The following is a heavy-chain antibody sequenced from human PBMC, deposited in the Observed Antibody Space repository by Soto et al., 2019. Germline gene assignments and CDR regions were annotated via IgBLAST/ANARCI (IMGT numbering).Heavy chain of an antibody. J-gene: IGHJ6*02. V-gene: IGHV6-1*01. CDR2: TYYRSKWYN. CDR3: ARGSSGWYGDYYYYYGMDV. CDR1: GDSVSSNSAA. Sequence: PPLLMQSQTLSLTCAISGDSVSSNSAAWNWIRQSPSRGLEWLGRTYYRSKWYNDYAVSVKSRITINPDTSKNQFSLQLNSVTPEDTAVYYCARGSSGWYGDYYYYYGMDVWGQGTTVTVSS. D-gene: IGHD6-19*01.